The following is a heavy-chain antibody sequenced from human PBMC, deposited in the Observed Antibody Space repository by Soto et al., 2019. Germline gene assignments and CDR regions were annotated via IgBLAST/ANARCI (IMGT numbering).Heavy chain of an antibody. D-gene: IGHD2-2*01. Sequence: SETLSLTCAVYGGXFSGYYWSWIRQPPGKGLEWIGEINHSGSTNYNPSLKSRVTISVDTSKNQFSLKLSSVTAADTAVYYCARGLSIVVVPAAMPEDYYYYMDVWGKGTTVTVSS. V-gene: IGHV4-34*01. CDR2: INHSGST. CDR3: ARGLSIVVVPAAMPEDYYYYMDV. CDR1: GGXFSGYY. J-gene: IGHJ6*03.